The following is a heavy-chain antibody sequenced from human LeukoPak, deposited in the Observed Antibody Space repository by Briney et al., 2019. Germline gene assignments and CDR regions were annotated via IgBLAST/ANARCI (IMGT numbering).Heavy chain of an antibody. Sequence: GGSLRLSCAASGFTVTSNHMNWVRQAPGKGLEWVSIIYTGGTTHYADSLKGRFTISRDDSINTLYLQMNSLRAEDTAVYYCARDSSSYYFDYWGQGTLVTVSS. CDR1: GFTVTSNH. V-gene: IGHV3-66*01. J-gene: IGHJ4*02. CDR2: IYTGGTT. CDR3: ARDSSSYYFDY. D-gene: IGHD6-6*01.